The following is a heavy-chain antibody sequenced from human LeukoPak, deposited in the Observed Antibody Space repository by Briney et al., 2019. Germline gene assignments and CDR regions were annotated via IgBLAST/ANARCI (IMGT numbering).Heavy chain of an antibody. V-gene: IGHV3-72*01. Sequence: GGSLRLSCVAPGFTSSDHYMDWVRQAPGKGLEWVGRTRNKVNNYNTEYAASVKGRFTISRDDSKNSLYLQMNSLKTEDTAIYYCARVLAFAYDNWGQGTLVTVSS. CDR1: GFTSSDHY. CDR2: TRNKVNNYNT. CDR3: ARVLAFAYDN. D-gene: IGHD3-22*01. J-gene: IGHJ4*02.